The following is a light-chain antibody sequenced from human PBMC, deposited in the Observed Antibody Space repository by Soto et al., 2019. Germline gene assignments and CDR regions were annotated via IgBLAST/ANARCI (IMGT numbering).Light chain of an antibody. J-gene: IGLJ3*02. CDR2: STS. V-gene: IGLV7-43*01. CDR3: LLYFGGAWV. CDR1: TGAVTTGYY. Sequence: QAVVTQEPSLTVSPGGTVTLTCASSTGAVTTGYYPSWFQQKPGQAPRTLIYSTSNTHSWTPARFSGSLLGDKAALTLSGVQPEDEADYYCLLYFGGAWVFGGGTQLTVL.